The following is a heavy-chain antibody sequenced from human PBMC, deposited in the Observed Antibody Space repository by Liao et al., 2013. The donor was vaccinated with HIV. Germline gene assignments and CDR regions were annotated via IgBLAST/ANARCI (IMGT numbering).Heavy chain of an antibody. V-gene: IGHV4-61*02. CDR1: GGSISSGGYY. CDR3: AREGEYSYGYNLVTYMDV. J-gene: IGHJ6*03. D-gene: IGHD5-18*01. Sequence: QVQLRESGPGLVKTSQTLSLTCTVSGGSISSGGYYWTWIRQPAGKGLEWIGRLYTSGNTNYNPSLKSRVTISADTSKNQFSLKLSSVTAADTAVYYCAREGEYSYGYNLVTYMDVVGQRDHGPPSP. CDR2: LYTSGNT.